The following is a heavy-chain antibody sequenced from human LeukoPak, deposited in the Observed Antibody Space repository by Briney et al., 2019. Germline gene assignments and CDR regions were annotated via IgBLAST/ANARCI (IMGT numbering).Heavy chain of an antibody. D-gene: IGHD2-15*01. J-gene: IGHJ6*03. CDR2: ISGSGGST. Sequence: GGSLRLSCAASGFTFSSYAMSWVRQAPGKGLEWVSAISGSGGSTYYADSVKGRFTISRDNSKNTLYLQMNSLRAEDTAVYYCAKEGVGCSGGSCYYGYYYMDVWGKGTTVTVSS. V-gene: IGHV3-23*01. CDR1: GFTFSSYA. CDR3: AKEGVGCSGGSCYYGYYYMDV.